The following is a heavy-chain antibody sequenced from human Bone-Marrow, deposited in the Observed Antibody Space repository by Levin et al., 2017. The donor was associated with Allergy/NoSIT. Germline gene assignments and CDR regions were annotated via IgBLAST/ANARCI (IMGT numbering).Heavy chain of an antibody. D-gene: IGHD3-16*01. V-gene: IGHV7-4-1*02. CDR3: ARVGDRAPGLGDY. Sequence: GESLKISCKASGYTFTTYAMNWVRQAPGQGLEWMGWINTNTGNPTYAQGFTGRFVFSLDTSVSTAYLQISSLKAEDTAVYYCARVGDRAPGLGDYWGPGTLVTVSS. CDR1: GYTFTTYA. CDR2: INTNTGNP. J-gene: IGHJ4*02.